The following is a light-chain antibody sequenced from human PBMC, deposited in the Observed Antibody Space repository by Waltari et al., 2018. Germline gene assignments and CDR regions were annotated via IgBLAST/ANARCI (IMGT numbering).Light chain of an antibody. CDR1: TGAVTGDHC. Sequence: QTVVTQEPSLTVSPGGTVTLTCASTTGAVTGDHCPNWFQQKPGQSPRPLSYSTTNKHPRTPARFSGSLLGGKAARTLSGVQPEDEADYYRLLYYGGAQLVFGTGTKVTVL. CDR3: LLYYGGAQLV. CDR2: STT. V-gene: IGLV7-43*01. J-gene: IGLJ1*01.